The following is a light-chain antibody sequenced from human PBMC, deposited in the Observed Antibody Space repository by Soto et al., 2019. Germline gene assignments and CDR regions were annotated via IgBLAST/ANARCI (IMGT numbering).Light chain of an antibody. Sequence: QSVLTQPPSVSGAPGQRVTISCTGSSSNIGAGYDVHWYQQLPGTAPKLLIYGNSNRPSGVPDRFSGSKSGTSASLATTVLQSEDEADYYCQSYDSRVTVVFGGGTKVTVL. CDR3: QSYDSRVTVV. V-gene: IGLV1-40*01. CDR1: SSNIGAGYD. CDR2: GNS. J-gene: IGLJ2*01.